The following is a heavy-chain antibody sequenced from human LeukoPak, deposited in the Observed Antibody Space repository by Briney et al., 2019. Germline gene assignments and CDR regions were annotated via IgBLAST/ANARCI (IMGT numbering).Heavy chain of an antibody. V-gene: IGHV4-38-2*02. CDR2: IYHSGST. J-gene: IGHJ5*02. Sequence: SETLSLTCTVSGYSISSGYYWGWIRQPPGKGLEWIGSIYHSGSTYYNPSLKSRITISVDTSKNQFSLKLSSVTAADTAVYYCARHPNLRGYVSKWGSNWFDPWGQGTLVTVSS. CDR1: GYSISSGYY. D-gene: IGHD4-23*01. CDR3: ARHPNLRGYVSKWGSNWFDP.